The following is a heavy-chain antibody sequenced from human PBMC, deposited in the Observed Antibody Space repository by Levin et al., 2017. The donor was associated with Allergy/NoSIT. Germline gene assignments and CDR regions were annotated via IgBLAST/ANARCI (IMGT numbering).Heavy chain of an antibody. J-gene: IGHJ4*02. V-gene: IGHV3-23*01. CDR2: ISGNGGDT. D-gene: IGHD2-21*02. CDR1: GFSFSDYV. Sequence: LSLTCAASGFSFSDYVMNWVRQAPGKGLEWVAEISGNGGDTYYADSVKGRVTISRDNSKNTLSLQMNSLSAEDTAIYYCAKAGCAGDCYTYYLDSWGQGARVTVSS. CDR3: AKAGCAGDCYTYYLDS.